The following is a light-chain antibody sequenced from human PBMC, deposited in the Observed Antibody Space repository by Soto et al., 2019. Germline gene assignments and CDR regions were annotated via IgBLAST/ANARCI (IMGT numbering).Light chain of an antibody. CDR1: SSDVGAYNY. CDR3: TSHAGTINFPYI. J-gene: IGLJ1*01. CDR2: EVN. V-gene: IGLV2-8*01. Sequence: QSALTQPPSASGSPGQSVTISCTGTSSDVGAYNYGSWYQHHPGKAPKLLVYEVNKRPSGVPDRFSGSKSGNTASLTVSGLQAEDEADYYCTSHAGTINFPYIFGTGTKLTVL.